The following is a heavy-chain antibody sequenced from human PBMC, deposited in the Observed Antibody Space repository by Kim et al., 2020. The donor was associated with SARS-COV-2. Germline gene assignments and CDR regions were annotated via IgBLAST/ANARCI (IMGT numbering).Heavy chain of an antibody. J-gene: IGHJ3*02. CDR1: GGSISSSSYY. CDR3: ARLGNFWSGPPDPDAFDI. Sequence: SETLSLTCTVSGGSISSSSYYWGWIRQPPVKGLEWIGSIYYSGSTYYNPSLKSRVTISVDTSKNQFSLKLSSVTAADTAVYYCARLGNFWSGPPDPDAFDIWGQGTMVTVSS. V-gene: IGHV4-39*01. CDR2: IYYSGST. D-gene: IGHD3-3*01.